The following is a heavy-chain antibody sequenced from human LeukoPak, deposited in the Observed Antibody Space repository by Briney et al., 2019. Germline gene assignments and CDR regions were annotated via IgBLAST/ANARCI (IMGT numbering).Heavy chain of an antibody. V-gene: IGHV3-23*01. CDR1: GFTFNTYA. J-gene: IGHJ4*02. D-gene: IGHD5-18*01. CDR3: AKAYSYGYDY. CDR2: ISENGEST. Sequence: GGSLRLSCAASGFTFNTYAMSWVRQAPGKGLEWVSSISENGESTYYADSVKGRFTISRDNSRNTLYLQMSSLRPDDTAVYYCAKAYSYGYDYWGQGTLVTVSS.